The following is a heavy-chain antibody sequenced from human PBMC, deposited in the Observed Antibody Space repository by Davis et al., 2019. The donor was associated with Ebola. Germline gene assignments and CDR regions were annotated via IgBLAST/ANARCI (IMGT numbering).Heavy chain of an antibody. D-gene: IGHD6-13*01. CDR3: AREPIAAAGTDAFDI. Sequence: ASVKVSCKASGYTFTGYYMHWVRQAPGQGLEWMGWINPNSGGTNYAQKFQGRVTMTRDTSISTAYMELSRLRSDDTAVYYCAREPIAAAGTDAFDIWGQGTMVTVSS. J-gene: IGHJ3*02. CDR2: INPNSGGT. CDR1: GYTFTGYY. V-gene: IGHV1-2*02.